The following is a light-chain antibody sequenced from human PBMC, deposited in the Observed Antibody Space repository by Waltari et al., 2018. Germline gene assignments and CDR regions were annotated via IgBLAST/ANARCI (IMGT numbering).Light chain of an antibody. CDR3: SSYTSSSTSWV. V-gene: IGLV2-14*01. CDR1: SSDVGGYNY. CDR2: EVR. Sequence: QSALTQPASVSGSPGQSITISCPGTSSDVGGYNYVSWYQQHPGKAPKLMIYEVRNRPSGVSNRFSGSKSGNTASLTISGLQAEDEADYYCSSYTSSSTSWVFGGGTKLTVL. J-gene: IGLJ3*02.